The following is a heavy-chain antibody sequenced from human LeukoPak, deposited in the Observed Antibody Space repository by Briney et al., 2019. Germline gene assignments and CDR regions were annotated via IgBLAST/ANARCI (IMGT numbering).Heavy chain of an antibody. D-gene: IGHD6-6*01. Sequence: GGSLRPSCVASGFTFSSYWMHWVRQDPRKGLVWVSRISGDGRNINYADSVRGRFTISRDNAKNTLYLQMNTLRVEDTAVYYCARVAARNYYYYYMDVWGKGTTVTVSS. CDR1: GFTFSSYW. J-gene: IGHJ6*03. CDR2: ISGDGRNI. V-gene: IGHV3-74*01. CDR3: ARVAARNYYYYYMDV.